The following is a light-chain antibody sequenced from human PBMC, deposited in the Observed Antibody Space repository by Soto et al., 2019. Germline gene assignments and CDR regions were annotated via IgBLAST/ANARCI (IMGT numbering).Light chain of an antibody. CDR2: EVS. V-gene: IGLV2-14*01. Sequence: QSVLTQPASVSGSPGQSITISCTGTSSDVGGYNYVSWYQQHPDKAPKLLIFEVSNRPSGVSNRFSGSKSGNTASLTISGLQAEDEADYYCSSYTSSNTWVFGGGTKVTVL. CDR3: SSYTSSNTWV. CDR1: SSDVGGYNY. J-gene: IGLJ3*02.